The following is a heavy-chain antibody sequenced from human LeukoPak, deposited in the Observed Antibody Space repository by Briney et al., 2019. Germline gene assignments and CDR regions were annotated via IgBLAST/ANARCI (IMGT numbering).Heavy chain of an antibody. CDR2: ISYDGSNK. V-gene: IGHV3-30*18. Sequence: PGGSLRLSCAASEFTFSSYGMHWVRQAPGKGLEWVAVISYDGSNKYYADSVKGRFTISRDNSKNTLYLQMNSLRAEDTAVYYCAKSDGSGSYRERGVGLDYWGQGTLVTVSS. CDR3: AKSDGSGSYRERGVGLDY. J-gene: IGHJ4*02. CDR1: EFTFSSYG. D-gene: IGHD3-10*01.